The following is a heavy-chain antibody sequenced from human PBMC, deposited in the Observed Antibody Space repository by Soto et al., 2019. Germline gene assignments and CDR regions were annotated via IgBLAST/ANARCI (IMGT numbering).Heavy chain of an antibody. CDR3: ARADYWNDVVEDAFDI. D-gene: IGHD1-1*01. J-gene: IGHJ3*02. V-gene: IGHV4-39*01. CDR1: GGSISSSSYY. CDR2: IYYSGST. Sequence: SETLSLTCTVSGGSISSSSYYWGWIRQPPGKGLEWIGSIYYSGSTYYNPSLKSRVTISVDTSKNQFSLKLSSVTAADTAVYYCARADYWNDVVEDAFDIWGQGTMVTVSS.